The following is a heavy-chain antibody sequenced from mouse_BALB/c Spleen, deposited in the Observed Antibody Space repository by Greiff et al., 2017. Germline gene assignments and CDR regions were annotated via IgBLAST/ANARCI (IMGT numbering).Heavy chain of an antibody. J-gene: IGHJ2*01. V-gene: IGHV5-17*02. D-gene: IGHD1-2*01. CDR1: GFTFSSFG. Sequence: DVHLVESGGGLVQPGGSRKLSCAASGFTFSSFGMHWVRQAPEKGLEWVAYISSGSSTIYYADTVKGRFTISRDNPKNTLFLQMTSLRSEDTAMYYCARKGNYYGQYYFDYWGQGTTLTVSS. CDR3: ARKGNYYGQYYFDY. CDR2: ISSGSSTI.